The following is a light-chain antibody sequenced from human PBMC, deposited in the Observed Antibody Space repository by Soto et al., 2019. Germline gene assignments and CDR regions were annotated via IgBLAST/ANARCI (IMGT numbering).Light chain of an antibody. CDR2: DAS. Sequence: EIVLTQSPATLSLSPGERATLSCRASQSVSSSLAWYQQKPGQAPRLLIYDASNTATGIPARFSGSGSGTDFTLTISSLEPEDFAVYYCQQSSNWPPGYTFGQGTKVDIK. V-gene: IGKV3-11*01. J-gene: IGKJ2*01. CDR3: QQSSNWPPGYT. CDR1: QSVSSS.